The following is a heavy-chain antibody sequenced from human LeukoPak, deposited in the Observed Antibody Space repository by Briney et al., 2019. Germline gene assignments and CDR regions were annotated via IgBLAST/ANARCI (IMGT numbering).Heavy chain of an antibody. D-gene: IGHD6-13*01. CDR2: ISYDGSNK. Sequence: GGSLRLSCVVATFTLTIYSTWWDRQAPGKGLEWVAVISYDGSNKYYADSVKGRFTISRDNSKNTLYLQMNSLRAEDTAVYYCARGWAVIAGAGTGSFSHFDCWGQGTLVTVSS. J-gene: IGHJ4*02. CDR1: TFTLTIYS. V-gene: IGHV3-30*04. CDR3: ARGWAVIAGAGTGSFSHFDC.